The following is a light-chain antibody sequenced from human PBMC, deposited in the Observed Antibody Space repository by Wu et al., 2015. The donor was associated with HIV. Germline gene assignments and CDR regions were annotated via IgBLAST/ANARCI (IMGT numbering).Light chain of an antibody. CDR1: QSVSSH. J-gene: IGKJ2*01. CDR2: DAS. Sequence: ESVLTQSPDTLSLSPGERATLSCRASQSVSSHLAWYQQKPGQAPRLLIYDASNRATDIPARFSGSGSGTDFTLTISRLEPEDFAVYYCQQYGSSPPMYTFGQGTKLEIK. V-gene: IGKV3-20*01. CDR3: QQYGSSPPMYT.